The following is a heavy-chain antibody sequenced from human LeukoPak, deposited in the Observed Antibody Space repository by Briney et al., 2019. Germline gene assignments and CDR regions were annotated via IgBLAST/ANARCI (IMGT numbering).Heavy chain of an antibody. V-gene: IGHV3-43D*03. Sequence: SGGSLRLSCAASGFTFDEYAMYWVRQAPGRGLEGVSLMSWDGGSTSYADAVKGRFTISRDNSKNSLYLQLNSLRADDTAFYYCAKDGVAITGYFDYWGQGTLVTVSS. J-gene: IGHJ4*02. CDR1: GFTFDEYA. CDR2: MSWDGGST. CDR3: AKDGVAITGYFDY. D-gene: IGHD2-21*01.